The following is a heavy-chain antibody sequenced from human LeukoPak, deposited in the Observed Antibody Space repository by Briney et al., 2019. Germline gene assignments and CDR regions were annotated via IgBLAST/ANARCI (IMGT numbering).Heavy chain of an antibody. Sequence: HPGGSLRLSCAASGLSVISNYMNWVRQAPGKGLEWGSVIYSGGSTHYADSVKGSFSPYRDNCTKTLYLQMNSLKPAQTAVYYCTFTPYTRSGYYYYWG. CDR1: GLSVISNY. J-gene: IGHJ4*01. D-gene: IGHD3-22*01. CDR3: TFTPYTRSGYYYY. V-gene: IGHV3-66*01. CDR2: IYSGGST.